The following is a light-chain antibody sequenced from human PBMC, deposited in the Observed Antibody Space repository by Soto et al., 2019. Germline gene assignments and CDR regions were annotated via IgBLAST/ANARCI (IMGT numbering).Light chain of an antibody. Sequence: QSVLTQPPSVSGAPGQRVTISCTGSSSNIGAGYDVHWYQQVPGTAPKLLIYGNNNRPSGVPDRFSGSKSGTSASLAITGLQAEDEADYYCQSYDSSLSGWGVFGGGTQLTVL. CDR2: GNN. CDR3: QSYDSSLSGWGV. J-gene: IGLJ2*01. CDR1: SSNIGAGYD. V-gene: IGLV1-40*01.